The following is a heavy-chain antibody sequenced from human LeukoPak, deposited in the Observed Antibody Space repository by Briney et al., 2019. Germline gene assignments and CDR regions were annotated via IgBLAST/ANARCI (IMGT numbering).Heavy chain of an antibody. V-gene: IGHV3-33*01. CDR1: GFTFSSYG. CDR3: ARGPLSSGTPFDY. D-gene: IGHD6-19*01. CDR2: IWYDGSNK. J-gene: IGHJ4*02. Sequence: GRSLRLSCAASGFTFSSYGMHWVRQAPGKGLEWVAVIWYDGSNKYYADSVKGRFTISRDNSKNTLYLQMNSLRAEDTAVYYCARGPLSSGTPFDYWGQGTLVTASS.